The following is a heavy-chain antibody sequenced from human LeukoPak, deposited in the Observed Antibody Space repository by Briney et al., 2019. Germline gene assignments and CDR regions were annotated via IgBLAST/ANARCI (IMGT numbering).Heavy chain of an antibody. J-gene: IGHJ4*02. CDR2: ISSSSSTI. D-gene: IGHD6-19*01. CDR3: ARDPSSPGIAVAGTGDPFP. Sequence: PGGSLRLSCAASGFTFSSYSMNWVRQAPGKGLEWVSYISSSSSTIYYADSVKGRFTISRDNAKNSLYLQMNSLRAEDTAVYYCARDPSSPGIAVAGTGDPFPWGQGTLVTVSS. CDR1: GFTFSSYS. V-gene: IGHV3-48*01.